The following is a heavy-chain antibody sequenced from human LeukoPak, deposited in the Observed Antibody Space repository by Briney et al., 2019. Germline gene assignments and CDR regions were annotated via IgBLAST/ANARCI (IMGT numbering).Heavy chain of an antibody. V-gene: IGHV3-13*01. CDR1: GLTFRSYD. CDR3: AKDPDCTSGICYTFFDY. CDR2: IGTAGEI. Sequence: GGSLRLSCAASGLTFRSYDMHWVRQATGKGLEWVSGIGTAGEIYYPGSVKGRFTISRDNSKNTLYLQMNSLRAEDTAVYYCAKDPDCTSGICYTFFDYWGQGTLVTVSS. J-gene: IGHJ4*02. D-gene: IGHD2-8*01.